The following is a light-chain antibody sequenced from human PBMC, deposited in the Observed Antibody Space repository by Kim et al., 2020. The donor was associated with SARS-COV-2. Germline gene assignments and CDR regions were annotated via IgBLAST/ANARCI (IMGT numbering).Light chain of an antibody. CDR2: NNS. J-gene: IGLJ3*02. CDR1: AVSRVF. V-gene: IGLV3-25*03. Sequence: PVQTARSTCSGDAVSRVFAYWDQQKSGQAPVLVIYNNSEKPSGIPERFAGSSSGTAVTLTISGVQAEDEADYYCQSADSSGTYWVFGGGTQLTVL. CDR3: QSADSSGTYWV.